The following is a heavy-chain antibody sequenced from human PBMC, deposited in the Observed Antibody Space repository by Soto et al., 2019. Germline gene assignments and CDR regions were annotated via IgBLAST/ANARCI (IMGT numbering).Heavy chain of an antibody. CDR3: VRRPENFWSGDSEAFDY. CDR2: STPRFPYS. J-gene: IGHJ4*02. V-gene: IGHV3-21*06. D-gene: IGHD3-3*01. CDR1: GFTFSSYG. Sequence: EVKLLESGGGRVKPGGSLTLSCTGSGFTFSSYGINWVRQAPGKGLEWVSSSTPRFPYSSYAESVKGRFTMSRDNARNALKLQMNSLRAEDTAVYDGVRRPENFWSGDSEAFDYWGQGRLVIVSS.